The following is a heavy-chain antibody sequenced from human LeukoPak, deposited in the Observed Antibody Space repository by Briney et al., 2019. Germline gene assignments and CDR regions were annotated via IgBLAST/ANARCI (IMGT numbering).Heavy chain of an antibody. D-gene: IGHD2-15*01. CDR1: GGSISSGGYY. V-gene: IGHV4-31*03. J-gene: IGHJ4*02. Sequence: SQTLSLTCTVSGGSISSGGYYSTWIRQHPVKGLEWIGYIHSSRRTYYSPSLKSRVTISVDTSMNQFSLKLNSVTVADTAVYSCARLGCSGGDCYPETDCWGQGTLVTVSS. CDR3: ARLGCSGGDCYPETDC. CDR2: IHSSRRT.